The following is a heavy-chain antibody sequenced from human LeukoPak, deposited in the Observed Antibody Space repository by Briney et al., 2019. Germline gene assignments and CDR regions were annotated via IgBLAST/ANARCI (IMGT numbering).Heavy chain of an antibody. J-gene: IGHJ4*02. D-gene: IGHD1-26*01. V-gene: IGHV3-21*01. CDR2: ISSSSSYI. Sequence: GGSLRLSCAASGITFSSYSMNWVRQAPGKGLEWVSSISSSSSYIYYADSVKGRFTISRDNAENSLYLQMNSLRAEDTAVYYCARDSPVGATDYWGQGTLVTVSS. CDR3: ARDSPVGATDY. CDR1: GITFSSYS.